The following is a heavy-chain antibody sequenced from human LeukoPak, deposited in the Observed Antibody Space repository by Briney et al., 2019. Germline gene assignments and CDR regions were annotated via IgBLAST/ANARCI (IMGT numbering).Heavy chain of an antibody. V-gene: IGHV4-61*02. D-gene: IGHD4-17*01. CDR1: GGSISSGTYY. Sequence: SETLSLTCTVSGGSISSGTYYWTWIRQPAGKGLEWIGRIFTTGSTNYNPSLKSRVTISVATSKNQFSLKLISVTAADTAVYFCARSRYGDLYFDFWGQGALVTVSS. J-gene: IGHJ4*02. CDR2: IFTTGST. CDR3: ARSRYGDLYFDF.